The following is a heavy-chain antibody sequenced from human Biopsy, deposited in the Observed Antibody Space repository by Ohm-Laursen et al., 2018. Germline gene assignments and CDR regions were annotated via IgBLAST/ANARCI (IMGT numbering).Heavy chain of an antibody. CDR2: FAPEDGAT. CDR1: GDTLTDLS. CDR3: ATGIRTGWYYFDS. Sequence: ASVKVSCNISGDTLTDLSMHWLRQAPGEGLEWLGGFAPEDGATFYAHKFQGRVTVTEDTSTDTAYMELNSLRSEDTAVYYCATGIRTGWYYFDSWGQGTLVTVSS. J-gene: IGHJ4*02. D-gene: IGHD6-19*01. V-gene: IGHV1-24*01.